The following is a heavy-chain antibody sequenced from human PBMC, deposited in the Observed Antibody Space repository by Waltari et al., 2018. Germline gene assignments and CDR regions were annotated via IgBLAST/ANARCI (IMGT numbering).Heavy chain of an antibody. CDR2: IIPIFGTA. CDR1: GYTFTSYD. V-gene: IGHV1-69*13. CDR3: ARLDGDSWWFDP. Sequence: QVQLVQSGAEVKKPGAQGKVSCKASGYTFTSYDISWVRHAPEQWLEWMGRIIPIFGTANYDQKFQGRVTITADKSTSTAYMELSSLRSEDTALYYCARLDGDSWWFDPWGQGTLVTVSS. D-gene: IGHD4-17*01. J-gene: IGHJ5*02.